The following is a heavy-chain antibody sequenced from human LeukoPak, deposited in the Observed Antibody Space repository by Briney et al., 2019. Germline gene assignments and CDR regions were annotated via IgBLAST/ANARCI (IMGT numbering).Heavy chain of an antibody. D-gene: IGHD5-12*01. J-gene: IGHJ4*02. CDR1: EFSVGSNY. CDR2: IYSGGSR. V-gene: IGHV3-66*01. CDR3: ARGPSGYHNT. Sequence: GGSLRLSCAASEFSVGSNYMTWVRQAPGKGLEWVSLIYSGGSRYYADSVKGRFTISRDDSKNTLYLQMNSLRAEDTAVYYGARGPSGYHNTGGQGTLVTVSS.